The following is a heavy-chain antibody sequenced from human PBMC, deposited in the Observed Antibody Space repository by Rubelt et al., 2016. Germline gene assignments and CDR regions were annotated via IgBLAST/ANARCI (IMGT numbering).Heavy chain of an antibody. Sequence: GPGLVKPSETLSLTCTVSGGSISSYYWSWIRQPPGKGLEWIGYIYYSGSTNYNPSLKSRVTIPVDRSKNQFSLKLSSVAAGDTAVYYFAGRGPRGAYPTWGQGTLVTVSS. CDR1: GGSISSYY. V-gene: IGHV4-59*08. CDR2: IYYSGST. CDR3: AGRGPRGAYPT. J-gene: IGHJ5*02. D-gene: IGHD3-10*01.